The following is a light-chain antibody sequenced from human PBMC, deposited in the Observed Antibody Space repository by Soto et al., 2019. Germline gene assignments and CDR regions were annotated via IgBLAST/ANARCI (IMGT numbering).Light chain of an antibody. J-gene: IGKJ1*01. CDR2: GSS. V-gene: IGKV3-15*01. CDR3: QQYNNWPPWT. Sequence: EIVMTQSPATLSVSPGERATLSCRASQSVSSNLAWYQQKPGQAPRLLIYGSSTRATGIPTRFSGSGSGTAFTLTISTLQSEVFAVYYCQQYNNWPPWTFGQGTKVEIK. CDR1: QSVSSN.